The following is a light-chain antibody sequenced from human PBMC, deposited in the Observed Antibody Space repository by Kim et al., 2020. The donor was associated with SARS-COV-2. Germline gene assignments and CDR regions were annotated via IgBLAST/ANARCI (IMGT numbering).Light chain of an antibody. CDR1: QSISSD. CDR3: QQYNNWPPYT. CDR2: GAS. Sequence: DIVMTQSPATLSVSPGERATLSCRASQSISSDLAWYQQKPGQAPRLLIYGASTRATGIPARFSGRGSGTEFTLTISSLQSEDFALYYCQQYNNWPPYTFGQGTKLEI. V-gene: IGKV3-15*01. J-gene: IGKJ2*01.